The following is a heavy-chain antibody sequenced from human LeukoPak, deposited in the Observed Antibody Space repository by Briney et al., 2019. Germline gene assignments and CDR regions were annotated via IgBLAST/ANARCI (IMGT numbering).Heavy chain of an antibody. CDR3: ARAPPQQWLAYFDY. V-gene: IGHV1-8*01. D-gene: IGHD6-19*01. J-gene: IGHJ4*02. CDR1: GYTFTSYD. CDR2: MNPNSGNT. Sequence: ASVKVSCKASGYTFTSYDISWVRQATGQGLEWMGWMNPNSGNTGYAQKFQGRVTMTRNTSISTAYMELSSLRSEDTAVYYCARAPPQQWLAYFDYWGQGTLVTVSS.